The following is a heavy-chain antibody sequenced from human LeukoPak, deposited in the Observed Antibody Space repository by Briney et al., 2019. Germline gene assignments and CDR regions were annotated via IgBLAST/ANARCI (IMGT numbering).Heavy chain of an antibody. J-gene: IGHJ4*02. CDR2: INPSGGST. V-gene: IGHV1-46*01. CDR3: AREADIVVVPAAMTFDY. D-gene: IGHD2-2*01. Sequence: ASVKVSCKAAGYSFTSYYMHWVRQAPGQGPEWMGIINPSGGSTSYAQKFQGRVTMTRDTSTSTVYMELSSLRSKDTAVYYCAREADIVVVPAAMTFDYWGQGTLVTVSS. CDR1: GYSFTSYY.